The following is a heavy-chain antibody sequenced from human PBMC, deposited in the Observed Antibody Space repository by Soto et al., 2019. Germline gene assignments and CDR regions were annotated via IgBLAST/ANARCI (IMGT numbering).Heavy chain of an antibody. CDR2: IWYDGSNK. CDR1: GFTFSSYG. CDR3: ARDRYDILTGYPTYYYYGMDV. Sequence: PGGSLRLSCAASGFTFSSYGMHWVRQAPGKGLEWVAVIWYDGSNKYYADSVKGRFTISRDNSKNTLYLQMNSLRAEDTAVYYCARDRYDILTGYPTYYYYGMDVWGQGTTVTVSS. V-gene: IGHV3-33*01. D-gene: IGHD3-9*01. J-gene: IGHJ6*02.